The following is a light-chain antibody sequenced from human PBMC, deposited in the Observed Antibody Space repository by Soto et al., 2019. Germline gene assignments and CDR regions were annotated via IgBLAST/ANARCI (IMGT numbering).Light chain of an antibody. V-gene: IGLV4-69*01. J-gene: IGLJ2*01. CDR1: SGHSSYA. CDR3: QTWGTSIVV. Sequence: QLVLTQSPSASASLGASVKLTCTLSSGHSSYAIAWHQQQPEKGPRYLMKLNNDGSHSKGDGIPARFSGSSSGAERYLTISSLQSEDEADYYCQTWGTSIVVFGGGTKVTVL. CDR2: LNNDGSH.